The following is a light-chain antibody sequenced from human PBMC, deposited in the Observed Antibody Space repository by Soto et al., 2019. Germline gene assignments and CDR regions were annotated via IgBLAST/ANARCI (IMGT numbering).Light chain of an antibody. CDR3: QQRRT. CDR1: QSVRSY. Sequence: EIVLTQSPATLSLSPGERATLSCRASQSVRSYLAWYQQKPGQAPRLLIYDASNRATGIPARFSGSGSGTDFTLTISSLEPEDFAVYYCQQRRTFGQGTNVDI. CDR2: DAS. V-gene: IGKV3-11*01. J-gene: IGKJ1*01.